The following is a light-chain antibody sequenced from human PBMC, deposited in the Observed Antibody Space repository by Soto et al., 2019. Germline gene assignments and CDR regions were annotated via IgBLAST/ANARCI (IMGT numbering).Light chain of an antibody. CDR2: GNS. CDR1: SSNIGAGYD. V-gene: IGLV1-40*01. J-gene: IGLJ2*01. CDR3: QSYDSSFVV. Sequence: QSVLTQPPSVSGAPGQRVTISCTGSSSNIGAGYDVHWYQQLPGTAPKLLIYGNSKRPSGVPDRFSGSKSGTSASLAITGLQADDEADYYSQSYDSSFVVFGGGTKLTVL.